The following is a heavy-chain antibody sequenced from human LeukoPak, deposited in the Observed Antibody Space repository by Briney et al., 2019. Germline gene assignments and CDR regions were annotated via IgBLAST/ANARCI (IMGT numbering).Heavy chain of an antibody. CDR1: GGSISGYY. CDR2: IYYSGST. V-gene: IGHV4-59*08. J-gene: IGHJ4*02. Sequence: SETLSLTCTVSGGSISGYYWSWIRQPPGKGLEWIGYIYYSGSTNYNPSLKSRVTISVDTSKNQFSLKVSSVTAADTAVYYCARRYSSNWYFDYWGQGTLVTVSS. CDR3: ARRYSSNWYFDY. D-gene: IGHD6-13*01.